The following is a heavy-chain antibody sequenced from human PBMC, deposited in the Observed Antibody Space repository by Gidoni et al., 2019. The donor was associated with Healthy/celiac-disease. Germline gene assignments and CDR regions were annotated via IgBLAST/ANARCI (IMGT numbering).Heavy chain of an antibody. Sequence: EVQLVESGGVVVQPGGSLRLSCAASGFTFDDYTMHWVRQAPGKGLGWVSLISWDGGSTYYADSVKGRFTISRDNSKNSLYLQMNSLRTEDTALYYCAKDIKEKRITIFGAYGMDVWGQGTTVTVSS. CDR1: GFTFDDYT. CDR3: AKDIKEKRITIFGAYGMDV. D-gene: IGHD3-3*01. V-gene: IGHV3-43*01. J-gene: IGHJ6*02. CDR2: ISWDGGST.